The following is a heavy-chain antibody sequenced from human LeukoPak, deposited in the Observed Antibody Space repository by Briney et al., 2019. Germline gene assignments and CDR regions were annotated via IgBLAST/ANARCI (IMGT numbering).Heavy chain of an antibody. CDR3: ARAVGQYSYGPGASPKGGAFDI. V-gene: IGHV4-31*03. CDR2: IYYSGST. CDR1: GGSISSGGYY. J-gene: IGHJ3*02. Sequence: SETLSLTCTVSGGSISSGGYYWCWIRQHPGKGLEWIGYIYYSGSTYYNPSLKSRVTISVDTSKNQFSLKLSSVTAADTAVYYCARAVGQYSYGPGASPKGGAFDIWGQGTMVTVSS. D-gene: IGHD5-18*01.